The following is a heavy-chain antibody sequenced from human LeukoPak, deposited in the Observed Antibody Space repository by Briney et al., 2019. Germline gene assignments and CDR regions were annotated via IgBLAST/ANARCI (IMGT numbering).Heavy chain of an antibody. Sequence: SQTLSLTCAISGESVSITGASCNWIRQSPSGGLEWLGSTYCRSQWYYEYALAVKSRITVAPDISKNQFSLQLNCVTPEDTAVYYCVRGNYNFDYWGQGSLVTVSS. CDR3: VRGNYNFDY. V-gene: IGHV6-1*01. CDR2: TYCRSQWYY. J-gene: IGHJ4*02. D-gene: IGHD5-24*01. CDR1: GESVSITGAS.